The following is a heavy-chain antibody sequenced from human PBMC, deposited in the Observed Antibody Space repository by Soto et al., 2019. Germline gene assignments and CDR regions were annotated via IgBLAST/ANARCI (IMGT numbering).Heavy chain of an antibody. V-gene: IGHV4-39*01. CDR2: IYYSGST. J-gene: IGHJ6*03. Sequence: QLQLQESGPGLVKPSETLSLTCTVSGGSISSSSYYWGWIRQPPGKGLEWIGSIYYSGSTYYNPSLKSRVTISVDTSKNQFSLKLSSVTAADTAVYYCASLTIVVVPAAMPLYMDVWGKGTTVTVSS. CDR3: ASLTIVVVPAAMPLYMDV. D-gene: IGHD2-2*01. CDR1: GGSISSSSYY.